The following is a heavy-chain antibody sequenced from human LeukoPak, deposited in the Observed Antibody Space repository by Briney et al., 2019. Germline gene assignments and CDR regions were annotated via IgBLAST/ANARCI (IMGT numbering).Heavy chain of an antibody. CDR3: AREVCSSTSCYTEDAFDI. CDR1: GGSISSSSYY. J-gene: IGHJ3*02. CDR2: IYYSGST. Sequence: SETLSLTCTVSGGSISSSSYYWGWIRQPPGKGLEWIGSIYYSGSTYYNPSLKSRVTISVDTSKNQFSLKLSSVTAADTAVYYCAREVCSSTSCYTEDAFDIWGQGTMVTVSS. V-gene: IGHV4-39*02. D-gene: IGHD2-2*02.